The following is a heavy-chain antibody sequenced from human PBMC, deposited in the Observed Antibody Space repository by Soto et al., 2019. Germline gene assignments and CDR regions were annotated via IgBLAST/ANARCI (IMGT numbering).Heavy chain of an antibody. CDR2: IYWYDDK. J-gene: IGHJ4*02. D-gene: IGHD3-3*01. CDR1: GFSLTTSGVG. V-gene: IGHV2-5*01. CDR3: AHRVLRTVFGLVTTTAIYFDF. Sequence: QITLNESGPTQVKPRQTLTLTCTFSGFSLTTSGVGVGWIRQSPGKAPEWLALIYWYDDKRYSPSLKSRLTTTKDTSKTQVVLTMADLDPADTATYYCAHRVLRTVFGLVTTTAIYFDFWGQGTPVAVSS.